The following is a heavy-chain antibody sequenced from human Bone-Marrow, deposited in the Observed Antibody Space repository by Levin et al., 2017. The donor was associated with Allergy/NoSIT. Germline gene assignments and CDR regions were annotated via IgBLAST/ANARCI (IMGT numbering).Heavy chain of an antibody. D-gene: IGHD6-19*01. CDR1: GFTFDDYA. V-gene: IGHV3-9*01. J-gene: IGHJ4*02. Sequence: PGGSLRLSCAASGFTFDDYAMHWVRQAPGKGLEWVSGISWNSGSIGYADSVKGRFTISRDNAKNSLYLQMNSLRAEDTALYYCAKDGLAGTIWGQGTLVTVSS. CDR3: AKDGLAGTI. CDR2: ISWNSGSI.